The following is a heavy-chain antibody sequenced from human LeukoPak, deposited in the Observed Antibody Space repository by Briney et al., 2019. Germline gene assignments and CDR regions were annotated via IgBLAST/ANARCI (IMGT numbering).Heavy chain of an antibody. CDR1: GGSFSGYY. J-gene: IGHJ4*02. CDR2: INHSGST. D-gene: IGHD6-19*01. V-gene: IGHV4-34*01. CDR3: ASGAVAEVNYFDY. Sequence: PSETLSLTCAVYGGSFSGYYWSWIRQPPGKGLEWIGEINHSGSTNYNPSLKSRVTISVDTSKNQFSLKLSSVTAADTAVYYCASGAVAEVNYFDYWGQGTLVTVSS.